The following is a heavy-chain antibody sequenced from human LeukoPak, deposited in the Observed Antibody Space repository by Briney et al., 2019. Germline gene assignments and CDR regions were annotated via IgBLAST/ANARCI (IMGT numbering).Heavy chain of an antibody. Sequence: GGPLRLSCAASGFTVSSNYMNWVRQAPGKGLEWVSVLYRGGSTYYAESVKGRFTISRDTSKNTVYLQMNSLRAEDTAVYYCARGGARQQLVENYFDHWGQGTLVTVSS. CDR2: LYRGGST. CDR3: ARGGARQQLVENYFDH. D-gene: IGHD6-13*01. V-gene: IGHV3-53*01. CDR1: GFTVSSNY. J-gene: IGHJ4*02.